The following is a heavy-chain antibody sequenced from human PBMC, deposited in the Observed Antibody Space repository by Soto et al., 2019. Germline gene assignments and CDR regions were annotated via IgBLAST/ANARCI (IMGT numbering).Heavy chain of an antibody. CDR2: IYTSGST. CDR1: GGSISSYY. J-gene: IGHJ5*02. Sequence: PSETLSLTCTVSGGSISSYYWSWVRQPAGEGLEWIGRIYTSGSTNYNPSLKSRVPMSVDTSKNQFSLKLSSVTAADTAVYYCARVRHYYGSGTRWFDPWGQGTLVTVS. CDR3: ARVRHYYGSGTRWFDP. D-gene: IGHD3-10*01. V-gene: IGHV4-4*07.